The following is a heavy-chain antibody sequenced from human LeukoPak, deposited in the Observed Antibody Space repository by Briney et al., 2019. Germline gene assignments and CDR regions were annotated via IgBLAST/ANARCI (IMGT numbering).Heavy chain of an antibody. Sequence: SVKVSCKASGGTFSSYAISWVRQAPGQGLEWMGGIIPIFGTANYAQKFQGRVTITADESTSTAYVELSSLRSEDTAVYYCASFNLTGDSSGYYTEYFQHWGQGTLVTVSS. V-gene: IGHV1-69*13. CDR1: GGTFSSYA. D-gene: IGHD3-22*01. J-gene: IGHJ1*01. CDR3: ASFNLTGDSSGYYTEYFQH. CDR2: IIPIFGTA.